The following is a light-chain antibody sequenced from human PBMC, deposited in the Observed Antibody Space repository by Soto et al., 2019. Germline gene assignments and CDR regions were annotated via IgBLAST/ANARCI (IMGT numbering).Light chain of an antibody. V-gene: IGKV3D-20*01. CDR1: QRVSSSY. Sequence: EIVLTQSPATLSLSPGERATLSCGASQRVSSSYLAWYQQKPGLAPRLLIYDASSRATGIPDRFSGSGSGTYVTLTISRLEPEDFVVYYCQQYGNSPYTFGHGTKLEIK. CDR3: QQYGNSPYT. J-gene: IGKJ2*01. CDR2: DAS.